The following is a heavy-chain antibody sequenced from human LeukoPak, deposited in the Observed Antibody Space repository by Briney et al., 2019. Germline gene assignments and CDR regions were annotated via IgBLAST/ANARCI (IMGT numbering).Heavy chain of an antibody. CDR3: ARSFPGHGDTFDY. V-gene: IGHV3-53*01. Sequence: GGSLRLSCAASGFTFSIYEMNWVRQAPGKGLEWVSVIYSGGSTSYADSVKGRFTISRDTSKNTVYLQMNGLRAEDTAVYYCARSFPGHGDTFDYWGLGTLVTVSS. CDR2: IYSGGST. J-gene: IGHJ4*02. CDR1: GFTFSIYE. D-gene: IGHD4-17*01.